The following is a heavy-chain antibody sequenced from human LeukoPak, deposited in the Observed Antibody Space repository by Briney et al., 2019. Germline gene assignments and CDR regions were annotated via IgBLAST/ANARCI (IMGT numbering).Heavy chain of an antibody. CDR3: AKDIFPVAAMGFSY. V-gene: IGHV3-9*01. Sequence: GGSLRLSCAASGFTFDDYAMHWVRQAPGKGLEWVSGISWNSGSIGYADSVKGRFTISRDNAKNSLYLQMNSLRAEDTALYYCAKDIFPVAAMGFSYWGQGTLVTVSS. J-gene: IGHJ4*02. CDR2: ISWNSGSI. D-gene: IGHD2-15*01. CDR1: GFTFDDYA.